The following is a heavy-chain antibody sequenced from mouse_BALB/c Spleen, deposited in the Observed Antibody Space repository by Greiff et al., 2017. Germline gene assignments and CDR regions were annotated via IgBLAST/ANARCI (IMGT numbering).Heavy chain of an antibody. J-gene: IGHJ4*01. D-gene: IGHD2-5*01. CDR3: ARSYYSNHYAMDY. CDR1: GYTFTSYN. CDR2: IYPGNGDT. V-gene: IGHV1-12*01. Sequence: QVQLQQPGAELVKPGASVKMSCKASGYTFTSYNMHWVKQTPGQGLEWIGAIYPGNGDTSYNQKFKGKATLTADKSSSTAYMQLSSLTSEDSAVYYCARSYYSNHYAMDYWGQGTSVTVSS.